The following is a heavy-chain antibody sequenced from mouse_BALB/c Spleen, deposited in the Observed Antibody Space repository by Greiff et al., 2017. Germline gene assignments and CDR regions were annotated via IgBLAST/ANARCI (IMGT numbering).Heavy chain of an antibody. D-gene: IGHD2-4*01. Sequence: QVQLKESGAELVRPGSSVKISCKASGYAFSSYWMNWVKQRPGQGLEWIGQIYPGDGDTNYNGKFKGKATLTADKSSSTAYMQLSSLTSEDSAVYFCARSTMITTGGYYYAMDYWGQGTSVTVSS. V-gene: IGHV1-80*01. CDR3: ARSTMITTGGYYYAMDY. CDR1: GYAFSSYW. CDR2: IYPGDGDT. J-gene: IGHJ4*01.